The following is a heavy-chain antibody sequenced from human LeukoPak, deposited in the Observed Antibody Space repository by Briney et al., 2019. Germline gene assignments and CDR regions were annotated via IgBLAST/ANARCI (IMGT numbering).Heavy chain of an antibody. Sequence: GGSLRLSCAASGFTFSSYAMSWVRQAPGKGLEWVSAISGSGGSTYYADSVKGRFTISRDNSKNTLYLQMISLRAEDTAVYYYAKGALAAAGPEQGDKESYLDYWGQGTLVTVSS. CDR1: GFTFSSYA. CDR3: AKGALAAAGPEQGDKESYLDY. V-gene: IGHV3-23*01. CDR2: ISGSGGST. D-gene: IGHD6-13*01. J-gene: IGHJ4*02.